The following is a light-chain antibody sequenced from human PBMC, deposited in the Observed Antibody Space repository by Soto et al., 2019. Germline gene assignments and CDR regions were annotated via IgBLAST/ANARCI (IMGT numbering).Light chain of an antibody. CDR2: GAS. J-gene: IGKJ5*01. CDR1: QSVSSGY. Sequence: EIILIQPPGTLSLSKGEIATLSCRASQSVSSGYLAWYQQKPGQAPRLLIYGASTRATGIPDRFSGSGSGTDFTLTISRLEPEDFAVYYCQQYSSSPSITFCQVARLEIK. V-gene: IGKV3-20*01. CDR3: QQYSSSPSIT.